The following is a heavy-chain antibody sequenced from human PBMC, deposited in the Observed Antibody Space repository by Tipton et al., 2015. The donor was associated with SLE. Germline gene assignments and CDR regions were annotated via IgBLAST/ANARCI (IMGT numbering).Heavy chain of an antibody. CDR3: ARDNWNYGGVDYYMDV. CDR2: IYYSGST. D-gene: IGHD1-7*01. V-gene: IGHV4-39*07. Sequence: TLSLTCTVSGGSISSSSYYWGWIRQPPGKGLEWIGSIYYSGSTYYNPSLKSRVTISVDTSKNQFSLQLNSVTPEDTAVYYCARDNWNYGGVDYYMDVWGKGTTVTVSS. CDR1: GGSISSSSYY. J-gene: IGHJ6*03.